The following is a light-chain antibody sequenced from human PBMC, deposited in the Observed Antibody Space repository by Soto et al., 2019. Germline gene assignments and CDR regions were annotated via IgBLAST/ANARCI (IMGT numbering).Light chain of an antibody. CDR2: DDS. V-gene: IGLV3-21*02. J-gene: IGLJ1*01. CDR1: NIGRKS. Sequence: SYELTQPPSVSVAPGQTARISCGGNNIGRKSLHWYQQKPGRAPVVVVYDDSDRPSGIPERFSGANSGDTATLTISRVEAGDEADYYCHVWDSSSGHYIFGTGTKVTVL. CDR3: HVWDSSSGHYI.